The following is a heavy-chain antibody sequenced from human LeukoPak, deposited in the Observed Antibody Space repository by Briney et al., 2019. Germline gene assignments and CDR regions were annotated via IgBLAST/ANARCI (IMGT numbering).Heavy chain of an antibody. CDR2: IFHSGST. V-gene: IGHV4-4*02. Sequence: ASETLSLTCAVSGAFIDSNNWWSWVRQTPGKGLEWIAEIFHSGSTNYNPSLKSRVTISLDESKNQFYLKLNSVTAADTAVYYCARAPKYYFDSSASWYFDIWGLGTLVAVSS. D-gene: IGHD3-22*01. CDR1: GAFIDSNNW. J-gene: IGHJ2*01. CDR3: ARAPKYYFDSSASWYFDI.